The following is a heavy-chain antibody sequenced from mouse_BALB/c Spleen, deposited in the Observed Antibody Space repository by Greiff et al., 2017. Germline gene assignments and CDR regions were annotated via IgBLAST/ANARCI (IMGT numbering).Heavy chain of an antibody. Sequence: EVKLVESGGGLVKPGGSLKLSCAASGFTFSSYAMSWVRQTPEKRLEWVASISSGGSTYYPDSVKGRFTISRDNARNILYLQMSSLRSEDTAMYYCARKGAITTDYWYFDVWGAGTTVTVSS. CDR2: ISSGGST. D-gene: IGHD1-2*01. J-gene: IGHJ1*01. CDR1: GFTFSSYA. CDR3: ARKGAITTDYWYFDV. V-gene: IGHV5-6-5*01.